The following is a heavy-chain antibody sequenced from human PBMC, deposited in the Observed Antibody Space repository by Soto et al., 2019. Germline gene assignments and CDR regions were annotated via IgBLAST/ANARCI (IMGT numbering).Heavy chain of an antibody. V-gene: IGHV3-15*01. Sequence: GGSLRLSCAASGFTFSNAWMSWVRQAPWKGLEWVGRIKSKTDGGTTDYAAPVKGRFTISRDDSKNTLYLQMNSLKTEDTAVYYCTTGKYSPSYGDLRFDYWGQGTLVTVSS. CDR3: TTGKYSPSYGDLRFDY. D-gene: IGHD4-17*01. CDR2: IKSKTDGGTT. CDR1: GFTFSNAW. J-gene: IGHJ4*02.